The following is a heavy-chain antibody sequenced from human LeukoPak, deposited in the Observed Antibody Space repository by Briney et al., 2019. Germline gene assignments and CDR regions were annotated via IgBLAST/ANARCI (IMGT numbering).Heavy chain of an antibody. Sequence: PGRSLRLSCAASGFTFDDYAMHWVRQAPGKGLEWVSGISWNSGSIGYADSVKGRFTISRDNAKNSLYLQMNSLRAEDTALYYCAKEKQTSYYYYGMDVWGQGTTVTVSS. CDR2: ISWNSGSI. CDR1: GFTFDDYA. D-gene: IGHD6-13*01. J-gene: IGHJ6*02. V-gene: IGHV3-9*01. CDR3: AKEKQTSYYYYGMDV.